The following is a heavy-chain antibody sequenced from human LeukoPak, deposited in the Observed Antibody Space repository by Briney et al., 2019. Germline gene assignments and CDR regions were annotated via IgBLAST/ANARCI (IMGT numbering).Heavy chain of an antibody. V-gene: IGHV1-8*01. CDR1: GYSFTSYD. J-gene: IGHJ6*03. D-gene: IGHD2-8*01. CDR3: ASGYCTNGVCYKAYMDV. CDR2: MNPNSGNT. Sequence: ASVKVSFKASGYSFTSYDIKWVRLAPGPGLEWMGWMNPNSGNTGYAQKFQGRVTMARNTSISTAYMELSSLRSEDTAVYYCASGYCTNGVCYKAYMDVWGKGTTVTVS.